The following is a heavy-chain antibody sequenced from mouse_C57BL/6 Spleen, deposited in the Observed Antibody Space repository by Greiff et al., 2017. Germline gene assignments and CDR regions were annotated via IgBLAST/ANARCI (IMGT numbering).Heavy chain of an antibody. D-gene: IGHD1-1*01. J-gene: IGHJ1*03. CDR1: GYTFTSYW. V-gene: IGHV1-53*01. CDR2: INPSNGGT. Sequence: QVQLQQPGTELVKPGASVKLSCKASGYTFTSYWMHWVKQRPGQGLEWIGNINPSNGGTNYNEKFKSKATLTVDKSSSTAYMQLSSLTSEDSAFYYCARLTTVVATRYFDVWGTGTTVTVSS. CDR3: ARLTTVVATRYFDV.